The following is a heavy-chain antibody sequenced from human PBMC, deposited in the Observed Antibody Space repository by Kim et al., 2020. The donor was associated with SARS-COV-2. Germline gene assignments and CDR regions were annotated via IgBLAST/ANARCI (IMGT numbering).Heavy chain of an antibody. CDR3: ARNKWFGELLFDY. V-gene: IGHV3-11*01. Sequence: GGSLRLSCAASGFTFSDYYMSWIRQAPGKGLEWVSYISSSGSTIYYADSVKGRFTISRDNAKNSLYLQMNSLRAEDTAVYYCARNKWFGELLFDYWGQGTLVTVSS. D-gene: IGHD3-10*01. J-gene: IGHJ4*02. CDR2: ISSSGSTI. CDR1: GFTFSDYY.